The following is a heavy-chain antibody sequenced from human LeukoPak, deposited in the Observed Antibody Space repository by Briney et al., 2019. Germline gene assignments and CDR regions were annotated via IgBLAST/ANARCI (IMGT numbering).Heavy chain of an antibody. D-gene: IGHD6-13*01. V-gene: IGHV1-69*13. J-gene: IGHJ3*02. CDR3: ARAEVGSSWSPDAFDI. CDR2: IIPIFGTA. CDR1: GGTFSSYA. Sequence: ASVKVSCKASGGTFSSYAISWVRQAPGQGLEWMGGIIPIFGTANYAQKFQGRVTITADESTSTAYMELSSLRAEDTAVYYCARAEVGSSWSPDAFDIWGQGTMVTVSS.